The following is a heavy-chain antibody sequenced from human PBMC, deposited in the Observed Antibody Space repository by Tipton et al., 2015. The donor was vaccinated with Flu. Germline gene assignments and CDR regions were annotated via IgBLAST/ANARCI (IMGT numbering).Heavy chain of an antibody. Sequence: SLRLSCEASGFTFSSYAMHWVRQAPGKGLEWVSKIDIHSRSIDYADSVRGRFTISRDSAKRSVYLQMNSLRVEDTAVYYCARDPFLGTGDAFDVWGRGTMVTVSS. V-gene: IGHV3-48*04. CDR1: GFTFSSYA. J-gene: IGHJ3*01. CDR2: IDIHSRSI. D-gene: IGHD2/OR15-2a*01. CDR3: ARDPFLGTGDAFDV.